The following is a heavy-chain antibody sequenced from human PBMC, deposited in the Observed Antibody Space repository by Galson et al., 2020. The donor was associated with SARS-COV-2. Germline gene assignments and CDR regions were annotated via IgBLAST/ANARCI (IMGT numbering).Heavy chain of an antibody. D-gene: IGHD5-18*01. CDR3: GRVWYRYGPIDY. CDR2: IYYSGST. J-gene: IGHJ4*02. Sequence: SQTLSLTCTVSGASTSSGGYYWSWIRQHPGKGLEWIGYIYYSGSTYYKPSLKSRLSISVDTSKNQFSLKLSSVTAADTAVYYCGRVWYRYGPIDYWGQGALVTVSS. V-gene: IGHV4-31*03. CDR1: GASTSSGGYY.